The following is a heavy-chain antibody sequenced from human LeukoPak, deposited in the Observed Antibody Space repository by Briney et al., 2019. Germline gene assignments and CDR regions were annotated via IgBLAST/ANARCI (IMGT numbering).Heavy chain of an antibody. D-gene: IGHD6-13*01. Sequence: GGSLSLSCAACGFTFCSYAMLGVRQGPGKGREWVTVISYDGSNKYYADSVKGRFTISRDHSKNTLYLQMNTMRAEDTALYYCARGGGVAAAGTPQQAFDYWGRGTLATVSS. CDR2: ISYDGSNK. CDR3: ARGGGVAAAGTPQQAFDY. CDR1: GFTFCSYA. V-gene: IGHV3-30*04. J-gene: IGHJ4*02.